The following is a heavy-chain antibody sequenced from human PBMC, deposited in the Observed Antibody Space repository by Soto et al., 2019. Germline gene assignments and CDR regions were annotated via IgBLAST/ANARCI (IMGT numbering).Heavy chain of an antibody. D-gene: IGHD3-3*02. J-gene: IGHJ5*02. CDR2: IYYSGST. CDR3: ASPKIAFYNWFDP. CDR1: GGSISSSSYY. Sequence: PSETLPLTCTVSGGSISSSSYYWGWVRQPPGKGLEWIGSIYYSGSTYYNPSLKSRVTISVDTSKNQFSLKLSSVTAADTAVYYCASPKIAFYNWFDPWGQGTLVTVS. V-gene: IGHV4-39*01.